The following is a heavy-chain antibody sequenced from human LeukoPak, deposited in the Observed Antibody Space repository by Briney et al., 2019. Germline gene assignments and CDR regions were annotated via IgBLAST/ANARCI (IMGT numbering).Heavy chain of an antibody. CDR1: GFTFSSYA. CDR2: IRYDGSNK. D-gene: IGHD1-7*01. J-gene: IGHJ4*02. V-gene: IGHV3-30*02. Sequence: GGSLRLSCAASGFTFSSYAMSWVRQAPGKGLEWVAFIRYDGSNKYYADSVKGRFTISRDNSKNTLYLQMNSLRAEDTAVYYCAKPRTSITGTGDYFDYWGQGTLVTVSS. CDR3: AKPRTSITGTGDYFDY.